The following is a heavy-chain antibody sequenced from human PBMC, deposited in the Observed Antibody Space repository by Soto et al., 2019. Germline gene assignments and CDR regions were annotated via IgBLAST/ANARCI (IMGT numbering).Heavy chain of an antibody. Sequence: PSETLSLTCTVSGGSMSSSNWWSWVRQHPGKGLEWMGYISYSGSTNYNPSLKSRGSISVDTSENQFSLRLRSVTAADTAVYYCARDYYNSPLAMDVWGQGTTVTVSS. J-gene: IGHJ6*02. D-gene: IGHD3-22*01. V-gene: IGHV4-4*02. CDR3: ARDYYNSPLAMDV. CDR1: GGSMSSSNW. CDR2: ISYSGST.